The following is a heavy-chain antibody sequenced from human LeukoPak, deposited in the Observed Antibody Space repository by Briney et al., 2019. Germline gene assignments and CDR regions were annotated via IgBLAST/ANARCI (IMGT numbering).Heavy chain of an antibody. CDR1: GFTFSNYW. D-gene: IGHD3-10*01. Sequence: PGGSLRLSCAASGFTFSNYWMHWVRQAPWKGLVWVSRINSDGSSTIYADSVKGRFTISRDNAKNTLYLQMNSLRAEDTAVYYCAKELYYGSGRVFDYWGQGTLVTVSS. CDR3: AKELYYGSGRVFDY. V-gene: IGHV3-74*01. J-gene: IGHJ4*02. CDR2: INSDGSST.